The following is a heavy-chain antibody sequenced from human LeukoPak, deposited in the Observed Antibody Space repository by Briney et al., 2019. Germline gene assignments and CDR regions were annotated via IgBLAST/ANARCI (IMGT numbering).Heavy chain of an antibody. D-gene: IGHD6-13*01. CDR3: ARDLAAAGTIDP. CDR2: IYYSGST. CDR1: GGSISNYY. J-gene: IGHJ5*02. V-gene: IGHV4-59*01. Sequence: SETLSLTCPVSGGSISNYYWNWIRQPPGKGLEWIGYIYYSGSTNYNPSLKSRVTISEDTSKNQFSLKLSSVTAADTAVYYCARDLAAAGTIDPWGQGTLVTVSS.